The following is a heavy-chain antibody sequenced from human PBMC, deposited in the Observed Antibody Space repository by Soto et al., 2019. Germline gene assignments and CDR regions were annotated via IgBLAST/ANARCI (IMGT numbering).Heavy chain of an antibody. CDR1: GGSFSGYY. V-gene: IGHV4-34*01. J-gene: IGHJ4*02. Sequence: PSETLSLTCAVYGGSFSGYYWSWIRQPPGKGLEWIGEINHSGGTNYNPSLKSRVTISVDTSKNQFSLKLSSVTAADTAVYYCARSYYGSGSYRWGQGTLVTVSS. CDR3: ARSYYGSGSYR. CDR2: INHSGGT. D-gene: IGHD3-10*01.